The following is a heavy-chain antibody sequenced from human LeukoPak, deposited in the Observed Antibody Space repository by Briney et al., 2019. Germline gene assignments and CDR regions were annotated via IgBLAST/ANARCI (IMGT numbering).Heavy chain of an antibody. Sequence: PSETLSLTCTVSGYSISSGYYWGWIRQPPGKGLEWIGEIYHSGSTNYNPSLKSRVTISVDTSRNQLFLKLNSVTAADTAVYYCARDLGSSTPSGVWGKGTTVTVSS. V-gene: IGHV4-38-2*02. CDR2: IYHSGST. CDR1: GYSISSGYY. J-gene: IGHJ6*04. D-gene: IGHD3-16*01. CDR3: ARDLGSSTPSGV.